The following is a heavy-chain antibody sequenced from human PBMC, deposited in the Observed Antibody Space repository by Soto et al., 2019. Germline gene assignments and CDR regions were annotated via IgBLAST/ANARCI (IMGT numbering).Heavy chain of an antibody. Sequence: GGSLRLSCAASGFTFGSYALSWLRQAPGKGLEWVSAISNSGAYTYYADSVKGRFTISRDNSRNTLYLQMNSLRAEDTAVYYCARHPERVAQIGWFDPWGQGNLVTVSS. CDR3: ARHPERVAQIGWFDP. V-gene: IGHV3-23*01. D-gene: IGHD1-1*01. J-gene: IGHJ5*02. CDR1: GFTFGSYA. CDR2: ISNSGAYT.